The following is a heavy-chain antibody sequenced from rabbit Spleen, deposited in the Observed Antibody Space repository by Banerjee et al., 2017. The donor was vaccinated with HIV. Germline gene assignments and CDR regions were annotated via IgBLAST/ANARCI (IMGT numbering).Heavy chain of an antibody. D-gene: IGHD8-1*01. V-gene: IGHV1S40*01. J-gene: IGHJ6*01. Sequence: QSLEGSGGDLVKPGTSLTLTCTASGFSFSSSYYMCWVRQAPGKGLQWIACINTYTARPVYATWAKGRFTISKTSSTTVTLQVTSLTAADTATYFCARDTGSSFSSYGMDLWGPGTLVTVS. CDR2: INTYTARP. CDR3: ARDTGSSFSSYGMDL. CDR1: GFSFSSSYY.